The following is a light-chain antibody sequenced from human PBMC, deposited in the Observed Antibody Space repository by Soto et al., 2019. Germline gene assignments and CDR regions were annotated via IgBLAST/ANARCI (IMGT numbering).Light chain of an antibody. V-gene: IGKV1-39*01. Sequence: DSQMTQSPSFLSAGVGDRVTSTGRASQAISNYLNWYQQKPGKAPNLLIFGAKTLQSGVPSRFSGSGYGTHFTLTITTVQPEDVGIYYCQQCHGILVPFGEGTGWRL. CDR2: GAK. CDR1: QAISNY. CDR3: QQCHGILVP. J-gene: IGKJ5*01.